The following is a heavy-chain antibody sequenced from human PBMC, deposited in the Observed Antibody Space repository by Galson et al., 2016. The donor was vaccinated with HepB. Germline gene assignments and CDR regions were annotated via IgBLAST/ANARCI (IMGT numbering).Heavy chain of an antibody. CDR3: VYRPKHNAYIDL. CDR1: GFSLSTTGVG. J-gene: IGHJ4*02. Sequence: PALVKPTQTLTLTCTFSGFSLSTTGVGVGWIRQSPGKALEWLAVIYWDDDERYGPSLSGRLTITKDTSKNQVVLRMTHMDPVDSGTYYCVYRPKHNAYIDLWGQGTLVTVSS. D-gene: IGHD3-16*01. CDR2: IYWDDDE. V-gene: IGHV2-5*05.